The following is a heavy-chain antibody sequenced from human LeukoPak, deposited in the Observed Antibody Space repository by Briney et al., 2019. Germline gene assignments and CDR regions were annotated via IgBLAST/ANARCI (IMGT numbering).Heavy chain of an antibody. CDR1: GGSISSRSYC. CDR2: VHISGST. Sequence: SETLSLTCTVSGGSISSRSYCWSWIRQPAGKGLEWIGHVHISGSTNYNSSLKSRVTISVDTSKNQFSLKLSSVTAADTAVYYCARHYRPTVTVWFDPWGQGTLVTVSS. J-gene: IGHJ5*02. D-gene: IGHD4-17*01. V-gene: IGHV4-61*09. CDR3: ARHYRPTVTVWFDP.